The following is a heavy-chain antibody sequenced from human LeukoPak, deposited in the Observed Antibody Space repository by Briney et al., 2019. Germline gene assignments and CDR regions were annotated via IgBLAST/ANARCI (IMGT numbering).Heavy chain of an antibody. Sequence: GGSLKLSCAASGFAFSGSAMHWVRQASGKGLEWVGRIRSKVNSYATAYAALVKGRFTISRDDSKNTAYLQMNSLKTEDTAVYYCTLEFWSGLGYFDYWGQGTLVTVSS. CDR1: GFAFSGSA. J-gene: IGHJ4*02. CDR2: IRSKVNSYAT. CDR3: TLEFWSGLGYFDY. V-gene: IGHV3-73*01. D-gene: IGHD3-3*01.